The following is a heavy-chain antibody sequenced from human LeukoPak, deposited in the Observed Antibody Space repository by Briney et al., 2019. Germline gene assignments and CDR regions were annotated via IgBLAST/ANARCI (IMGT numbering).Heavy chain of an antibody. CDR1: GYTXTEXS. V-gene: IGHV1-24*01. D-gene: IGHD1-1*01. CDR3: ATLYTGTTSWFDP. J-gene: IGHJ5*02. CDR2: FDPEDXET. Sequence: ASVKVSCKVSGYTXTEXSXXXXXXXXGKXXXXXGXFDPEDXETIYAKKFQGRVTMTEDTSTDTAYMELSSLRSEDTAVXYXATLYTGTTSWFDPWGQGTLVTVSS.